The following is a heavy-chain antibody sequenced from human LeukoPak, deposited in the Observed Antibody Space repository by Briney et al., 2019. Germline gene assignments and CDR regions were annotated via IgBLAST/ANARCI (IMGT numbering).Heavy chain of an antibody. D-gene: IGHD4-17*01. Sequence: ASVKVSCKASGYTFTNYGISWVRQAPGQGLEWMGIINPSGGSTSYAQKFQGRVTMTRDMSTSTVYMELSSLRSEDTAVYYCARERALVTTLSSPRYYYYMDVWGKGTTVTVSS. CDR2: INPSGGST. V-gene: IGHV1-46*01. CDR3: ARERALVTTLSSPRYYYYMDV. CDR1: GYTFTNYG. J-gene: IGHJ6*03.